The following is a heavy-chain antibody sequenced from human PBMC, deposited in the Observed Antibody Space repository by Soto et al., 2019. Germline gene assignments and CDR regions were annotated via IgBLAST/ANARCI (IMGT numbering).Heavy chain of an antibody. Sequence: LGESLRISYKGSGYSFTSYWIGWVRQMPGKGLEWMGIIYPGDSDTRYSPSFQGQVTISADKSISTAYLQWSSLEASDTAMYYCARLNIQRYYYYGMDVWGQGTTVTVSS. D-gene: IGHD6-25*01. CDR2: IYPGDSDT. CDR3: ARLNIQRYYYYGMDV. CDR1: GYSFTSYW. V-gene: IGHV5-51*01. J-gene: IGHJ6*02.